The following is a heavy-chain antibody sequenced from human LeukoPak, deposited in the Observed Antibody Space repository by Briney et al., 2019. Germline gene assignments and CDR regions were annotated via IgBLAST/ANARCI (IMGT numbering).Heavy chain of an antibody. Sequence: SQTLSLTCTVSGGSISSGSYYWSWIRQPAGKGLEWIGRIYTSGSTNYNPSLKSRVIISVDASKNQFSLKLSSVTAADTAVYYCARDHSSSWGKNWFDPWGQGTLVTVSS. CDR3: ARDHSSSWGKNWFDP. D-gene: IGHD6-13*01. CDR1: GGSISSGSYY. V-gene: IGHV4-61*02. CDR2: IYTSGST. J-gene: IGHJ5*02.